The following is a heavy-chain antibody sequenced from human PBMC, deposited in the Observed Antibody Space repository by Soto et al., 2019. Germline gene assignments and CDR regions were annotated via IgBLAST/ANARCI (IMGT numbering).Heavy chain of an antibody. CDR1: GFTFSSYW. CDR2: INSDGCST. Sequence: EVQLVESGGGLVQPGGSLRLSCAASGFTFSSYWMHWVRQAPGKGLVWVSRINSDGCSTSYADSVKGRFTISRDNAKNTLYLQMNSLRAEDTAVYYCARDRRLGYCSSTSCARGPYYYYYMDVWGKGTTVTVSS. D-gene: IGHD2-2*01. CDR3: ARDRRLGYCSSTSCARGPYYYYYMDV. V-gene: IGHV3-74*01. J-gene: IGHJ6*03.